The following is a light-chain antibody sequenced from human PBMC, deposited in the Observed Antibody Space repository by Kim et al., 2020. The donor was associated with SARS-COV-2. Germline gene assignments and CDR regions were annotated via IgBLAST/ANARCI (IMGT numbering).Light chain of an antibody. V-gene: IGKV3-11*01. CDR1: QSVSSY. CDR3: QQRSNRPPST. J-gene: IGKJ5*01. Sequence: EIVLTQSPATLSLSPGERATLSCRASQSVSSYFAWYQQQPGQAPRLLINDASNSATGIPARFSGSGSGTEFSLTISSLEPEDVAVYYCQQRSNRPPSTFGQGTRLEIK. CDR2: DAS.